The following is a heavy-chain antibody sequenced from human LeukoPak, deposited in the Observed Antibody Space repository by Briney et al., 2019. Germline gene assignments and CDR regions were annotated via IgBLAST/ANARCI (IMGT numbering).Heavy chain of an antibody. Sequence: PGGSLKLSCAASGFTFSGSSMSWVRQAPGKGLEWVSSISSSSSYIYYADSVKGRFTVSRDNAKNSLYLLMNSLRAEDTAVYYCARDQVAAAGRTDNWFDPWGQGTLVTVSS. V-gene: IGHV3-21*01. CDR2: ISSSSSYI. D-gene: IGHD6-13*01. CDR1: GFTFSGSS. CDR3: ARDQVAAAGRTDNWFDP. J-gene: IGHJ5*02.